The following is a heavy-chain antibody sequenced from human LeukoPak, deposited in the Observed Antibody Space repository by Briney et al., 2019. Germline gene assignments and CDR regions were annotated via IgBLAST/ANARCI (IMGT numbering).Heavy chain of an antibody. V-gene: IGHV3-66*02. D-gene: IGHD2-2*01. J-gene: IGHJ1*01. Sequence: PGGSLRLSCAASGSTVSSIYMNWVRQAPGKGLEWVSIIYSDGSACYADSVRGRFTISRDDSNNTLSLQMNNLKPEDSAVYYCARDVPAPHWGQGTLVTVSS. CDR3: ARDVPAPH. CDR1: GSTVSSIY. CDR2: IYSDGSA.